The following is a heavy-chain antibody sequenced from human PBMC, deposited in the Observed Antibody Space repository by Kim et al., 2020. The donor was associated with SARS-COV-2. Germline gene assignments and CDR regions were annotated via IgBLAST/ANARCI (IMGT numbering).Heavy chain of an antibody. V-gene: IGHV3-7*03. Sequence: YVDSVKGRFTISRDNAKNSLYLQMNSLRAEDTAVYYCARVQLLLRTYFDYWGQGTLVTVSS. D-gene: IGHD3-22*01. CDR3: ARVQLLLRTYFDY. J-gene: IGHJ4*02.